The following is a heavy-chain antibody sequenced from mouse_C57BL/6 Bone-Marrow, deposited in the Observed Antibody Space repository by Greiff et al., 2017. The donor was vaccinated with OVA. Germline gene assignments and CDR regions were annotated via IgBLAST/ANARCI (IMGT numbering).Heavy chain of an antibody. J-gene: IGHJ4*01. CDR1: GYTFTDYE. CDR3: RRMGGYYYAMDY. D-gene: IGHD2-2*01. Sequence: QVQLQQSGAELVRPGASVTLSCKASGYTFTDYEMHWVKQTPVHGLEWIGAIDPETGGTAYNQKFKGKAILTADKSSSTASMELRSLTSEDSAVYYCRRMGGYYYAMDYWGKGTTVTVSS. V-gene: IGHV1-15*01. CDR2: IDPETGGT.